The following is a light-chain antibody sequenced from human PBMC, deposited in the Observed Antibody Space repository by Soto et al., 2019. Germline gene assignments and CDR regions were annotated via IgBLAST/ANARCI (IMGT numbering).Light chain of an antibody. V-gene: IGKV3-11*01. CDR1: QSVSSY. CDR2: DAS. CDR3: QQRSNWPRT. Sequence: EIVLTQSPATLSLSPGERATLSCRASQSVSSYLAWYQQKPGQAPRLLIYDASNRATGIPARFSGSESGTDFALTISSLEPEDFAVYYCQQRSNWPRTFCQGTKGEIK. J-gene: IGKJ1*01.